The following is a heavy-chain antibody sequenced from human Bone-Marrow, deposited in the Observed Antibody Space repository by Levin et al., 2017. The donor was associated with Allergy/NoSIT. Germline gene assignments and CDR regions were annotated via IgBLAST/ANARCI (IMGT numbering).Heavy chain of an antibody. CDR3: ARDVGGSQEKNAFDI. D-gene: IGHD4-23*01. CDR2: ISYNGRA. V-gene: IGHV4-59*01. J-gene: IGHJ3*02. Sequence: SETLSLTCTVSGDSITGSYWTWIRQPPGKGLVWIGYISYNGRANYNPSLKSRVTISADTSKNQLSLKLNSVTAADTAVYYCARDVGGSQEKNAFDIWGQGTRVAVSS. CDR1: GDSITGSY.